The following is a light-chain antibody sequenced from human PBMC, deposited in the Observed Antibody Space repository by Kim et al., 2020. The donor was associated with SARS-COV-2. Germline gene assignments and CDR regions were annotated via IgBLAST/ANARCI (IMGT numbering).Light chain of an antibody. CDR1: QSVSSNY. Sequence: LSPGDRATLPCRASQSVSSNYLAWYQQKPGQAPRLLIYGASSRATGIPDRFSGSGSGTDFTLTISRLEPEDFVVYYCQQYGTSPYSFGQGTKLEI. J-gene: IGKJ2*03. CDR2: GAS. V-gene: IGKV3-20*01. CDR3: QQYGTSPYS.